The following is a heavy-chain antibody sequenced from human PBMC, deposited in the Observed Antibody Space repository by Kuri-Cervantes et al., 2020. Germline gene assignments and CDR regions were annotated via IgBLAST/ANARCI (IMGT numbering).Heavy chain of an antibody. V-gene: IGHV1-8*01. CDR1: GYTFTSYD. D-gene: IGHD3-10*01. Sequence: ASVKVSCKASGYTFTSYDINWVRQATGQGLEWMGWMNPNSGNTGYAQKFQGRVTMTRNTSISTAYMELSSLRAEDTAVYYCARGPPMVRGVSNYRGQGTLVTVFS. J-gene: IGHJ4*02. CDR3: ARGPPMVRGVSNY. CDR2: MNPNSGNT.